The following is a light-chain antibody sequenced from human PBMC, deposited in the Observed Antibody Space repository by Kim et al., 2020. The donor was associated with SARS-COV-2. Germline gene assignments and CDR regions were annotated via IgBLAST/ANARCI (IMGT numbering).Light chain of an antibody. CDR2: GAS. Sequence: SPGEAVTLSCRARHSFSSSYIAWYQQKAGQAPRLLIYGASIRATGIPDRFSGSGSGTDFTLTISRLEPEDFAVYYCQQYGLSIFTLGPGTKVDIK. CDR1: HSFSSSY. V-gene: IGKV3-20*01. J-gene: IGKJ3*01. CDR3: QQYGLSIFT.